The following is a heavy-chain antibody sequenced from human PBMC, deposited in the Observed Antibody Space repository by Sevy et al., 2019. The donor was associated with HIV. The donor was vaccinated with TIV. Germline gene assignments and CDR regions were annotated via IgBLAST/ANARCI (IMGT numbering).Heavy chain of an antibody. CDR2: IYYSGGT. V-gene: IGHV4-59*01. CDR3: ARVTTPLDRGYNWFDP. CDR1: GGSISSYY. J-gene: IGHJ5*02. D-gene: IGHD3-3*01. Sequence: SETLSLTCTVSGGSISSYYWSWIRQPPGKGLEWIGYIYYSGGTNYNPSLKSRFTISVDTSKNQFSLKLSSVTAPDTAGYYCARVTTPLDRGYNWFDPWGQGTLVTVSS.